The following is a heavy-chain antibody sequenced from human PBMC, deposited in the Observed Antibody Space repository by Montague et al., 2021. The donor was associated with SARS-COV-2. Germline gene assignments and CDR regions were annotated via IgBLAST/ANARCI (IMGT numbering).Heavy chain of an antibody. Sequence: SETLSLTCTVSGGSISRYYWNWIRQPPGKGLEWEAYVYYSGSTNYNHSLKSRVTISVDTSKNQFSLKLSSVTAADTAVYYCARSRENYNIWTGYPYYFDYWGQGTLVTVSS. CDR3: ARSRENYNIWTGYPYYFDY. CDR2: VYYSGST. D-gene: IGHD3-9*01. V-gene: IGHV4-59*01. J-gene: IGHJ4*02. CDR1: GGSISRYY.